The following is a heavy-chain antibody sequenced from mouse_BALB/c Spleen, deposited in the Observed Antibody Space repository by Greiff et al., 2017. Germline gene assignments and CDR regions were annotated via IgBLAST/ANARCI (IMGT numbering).Heavy chain of an antibody. J-gene: IGHJ3*01. CDR1: GYTFTSYN. CDR2: IYPGNGGT. V-gene: IGHV1-12*01. Sequence: QSGAELVRSGASVKMSCKASGYTFTSYNMHWVKQTPGQGLEWIGYIYPGNGGTNYNQKFKGKATLTADTSSSTAYMQISSLTSEDSAVYFCAREDDGYYAWFAYWGQGTLVTVSA. CDR3: AREDDGYYAWFAY. D-gene: IGHD2-3*01.